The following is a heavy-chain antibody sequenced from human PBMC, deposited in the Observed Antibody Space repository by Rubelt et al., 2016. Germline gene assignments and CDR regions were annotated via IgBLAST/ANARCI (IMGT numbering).Heavy chain of an antibody. D-gene: IGHD3-3*01. J-gene: IGHJ3*02. CDR2: INHSGST. CDR1: GGSFSGYY. Sequence: QVQQQQWGAGLLKPSETLSLTCAVYGGSFSGYYWSWIRQPPGKGLEWIGEINHSGSTNYNPSLKSRVTISVDTSKNQFSLKLSSVTAADTAVYYWARVRALRFRSPEVAFDIWGQGTMVTVSS. V-gene: IGHV4-34*01. CDR3: ARVRALRFRSPEVAFDI.